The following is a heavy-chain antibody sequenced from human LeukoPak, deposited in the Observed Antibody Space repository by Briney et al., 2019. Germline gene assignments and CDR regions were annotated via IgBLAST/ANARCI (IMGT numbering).Heavy chain of an antibody. J-gene: IGHJ4*02. Sequence: EPSETLSLTCTVSGGSFSTYYWSWIRQPPGKGLEWIGYTYYSGSTDYNPSLKSRVTMSLDTSKNQFSLNLSSVTAADTAVYYCARAVITFGGAVAKGFDCWGQGTLVTVSS. D-gene: IGHD3-16*01. CDR2: TYYSGST. CDR1: GGSFSTYY. CDR3: ARAVITFGGAVAKGFDC. V-gene: IGHV4-59*01.